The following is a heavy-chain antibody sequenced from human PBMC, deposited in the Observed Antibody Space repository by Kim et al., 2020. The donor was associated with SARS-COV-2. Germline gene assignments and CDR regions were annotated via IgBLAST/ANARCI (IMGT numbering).Heavy chain of an antibody. D-gene: IGHD3-10*01. CDR3: VKEVGFGAGGQIDY. V-gene: IGHV3-23*01. Sequence: YAGSVKGRFTISRDNSENTLYLQMNGLRAEDTAVYYCVKEVGFGAGGQIDYWGQGTLVTVSS. J-gene: IGHJ4*02.